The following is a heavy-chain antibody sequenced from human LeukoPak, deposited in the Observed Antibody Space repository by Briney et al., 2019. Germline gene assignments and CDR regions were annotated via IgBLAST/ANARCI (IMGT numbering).Heavy chain of an antibody. CDR3: AAGTAADF. Sequence: PGGSLRLSCVVSGIPFSDYYMNWIRQAPGKGLEWISYISGSSSYTDYADSVKGRFTISRDNAKSALYLQLNSLRLEDTAVYYCAAGTAADFWGQGTLVTVSS. CDR1: GIPFSDYY. V-gene: IGHV3-11*03. CDR2: ISGSSSYT. D-gene: IGHD6-13*01. J-gene: IGHJ4*02.